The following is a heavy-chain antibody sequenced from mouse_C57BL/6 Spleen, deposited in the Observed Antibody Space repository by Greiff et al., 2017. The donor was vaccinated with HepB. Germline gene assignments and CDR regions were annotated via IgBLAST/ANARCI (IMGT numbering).Heavy chain of an antibody. D-gene: IGHD1-1*01. Sequence: VQLKQSGPELVKPGASVKISCKASGYSFTDYNMNWVKQSNGKSLEWIGVINPNYGTTSYNQKFKGKATLTVDQSSSTAYMQLNSLTSEDSAVYYCARSRTTVVAKGNWYFDVWGTGTTVTVSS. J-gene: IGHJ1*03. V-gene: IGHV1-39*01. CDR3: ARSRTTVVAKGNWYFDV. CDR2: INPNYGTT. CDR1: GYSFTDYN.